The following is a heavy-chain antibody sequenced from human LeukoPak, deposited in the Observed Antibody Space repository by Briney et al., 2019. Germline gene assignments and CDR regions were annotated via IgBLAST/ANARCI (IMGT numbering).Heavy chain of an antibody. J-gene: IGHJ4*02. CDR1: GYTFTSYG. D-gene: IGHD6-19*01. CDR3: ARDNGLPSSGWYWVY. V-gene: IGHV1-69*05. Sequence: GASVKVSCKASGYTFTSYGISWVRQAPGQGLEWMGGIIPIFGTANYAQKFQGRVTITTDESTSTAYMELSSLRSEDTAVYYCARDNGLPSSGWYWVYWGQGTLVTVSS. CDR2: IIPIFGTA.